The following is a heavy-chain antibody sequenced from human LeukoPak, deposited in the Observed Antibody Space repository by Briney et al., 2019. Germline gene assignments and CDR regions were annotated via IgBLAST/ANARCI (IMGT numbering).Heavy chain of an antibody. CDR3: ARHVGGWFDP. Sequence: GSLRLSCAASGFTLSSYWMTWVRQAPGKGLEWIGEINHSGSTNYNPSLKSRVTISVDTSKNQFSLKLSSVTAADTAVYYCARHVGGWFDPWGQGTLVTVSS. J-gene: IGHJ5*02. CDR1: GFTLSSYW. CDR2: INHSGST. D-gene: IGHD1-26*01. V-gene: IGHV4-34*01.